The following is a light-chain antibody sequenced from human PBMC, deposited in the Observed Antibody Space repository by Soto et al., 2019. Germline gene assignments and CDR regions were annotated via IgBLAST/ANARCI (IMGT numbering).Light chain of an antibody. Sequence: QSALTQPRSVSGSPGQSVTISCTETNSDVGGYNYVSWYQQYPGKAPKLMIYDVTKRPSGVPDRFSGSKSGNTASLTISGLQAEDEADYYCCSYAGTHYVFGTGTKVTVL. J-gene: IGLJ1*01. V-gene: IGLV2-11*01. CDR1: NSDVGGYNY. CDR2: DVT. CDR3: CSYAGTHYV.